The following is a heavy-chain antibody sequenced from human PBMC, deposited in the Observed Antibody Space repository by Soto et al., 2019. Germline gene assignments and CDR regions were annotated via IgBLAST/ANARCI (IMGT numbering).Heavy chain of an antibody. CDR3: ARLRIATNNYKWFDP. D-gene: IGHD2-21*01. Sequence: PSETLSLTCIVSGAALNSGNYYWIGIRQVPGKVLEWIGHIYVTGAVDYNPSLRDRITISQDTSERQFSLNLRLVTAADTAVYYCARLRIATNNYKWFDPWGQGTLVTVSS. J-gene: IGHJ5*02. CDR1: GAALNSGNYY. CDR2: IYVTGAV. V-gene: IGHV4-31*03.